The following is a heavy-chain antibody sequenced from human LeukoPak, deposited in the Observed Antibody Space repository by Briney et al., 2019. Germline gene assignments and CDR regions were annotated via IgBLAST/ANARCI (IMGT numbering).Heavy chain of an antibody. CDR2: INQSGIT. Sequence: PSETLSLTCGVYGGSLSDDYWTWIRQPPGRGLEWIGEINQSGITRHNPSLRSRLALSLDTSNNQFSLRLTSVAAADTGLYFCAREGRSRWFDLWGQGILVTVSS. CDR1: GGSLSDDY. J-gene: IGHJ5*02. CDR3: AREGRSRWFDL. V-gene: IGHV4-34*01.